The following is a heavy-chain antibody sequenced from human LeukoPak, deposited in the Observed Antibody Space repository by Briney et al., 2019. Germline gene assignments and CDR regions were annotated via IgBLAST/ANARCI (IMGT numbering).Heavy chain of an antibody. D-gene: IGHD3-10*01. CDR2: ISSSSYYI. Sequence: GGSLRLSCAASGFSFSSYRMNWVRQAPGKGLEWISSISSSSYYIYYADSVKGRFTISKDNTKNSLFLQMNSLRAEDTAVYYCARGYDHEKSDYRPLDLWGQGTLVTVSS. J-gene: IGHJ5*02. CDR1: GFSFSSYR. CDR3: ARGYDHEKSDYRPLDL. V-gene: IGHV3-21*01.